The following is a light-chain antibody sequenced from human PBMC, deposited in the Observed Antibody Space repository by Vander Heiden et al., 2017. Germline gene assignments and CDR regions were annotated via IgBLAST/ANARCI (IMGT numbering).Light chain of an antibody. J-gene: IGLJ1*01. Sequence: QSALTQPASVSGSPGQSITISCTGTSSDVGSYNLVSWYQQHPGKAPKLMSYEGSKRPSGVSNRFSGSKSGNTDSLTISGLQAEDEADYDCCSYAGSSTFSYVFGTGTKVTVL. CDR3: CSYAGSSTFSYV. CDR2: EGS. V-gene: IGLV2-23*03. CDR1: SSDVGSYNL.